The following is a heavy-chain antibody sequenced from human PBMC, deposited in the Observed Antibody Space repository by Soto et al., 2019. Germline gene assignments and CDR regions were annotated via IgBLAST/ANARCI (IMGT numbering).Heavy chain of an antibody. CDR1: GYKFTTYF. CDR2: IHPSGDT. CDR3: VRGYCTTSPCSGDFQF. V-gene: IGHV1-46*01. Sequence: QVQLVQSGAELKNPGASVKVACKASGYKFTTYFIHWVRQAPGRGLEWMGMIHPSGDTGYAQKFRGRVTMTIDTSTTTAYMELRNLTSEDTAVYFSVRGYCTTSPCSGDFQFWGQGTLVTVSS. D-gene: IGHD2-15*01. J-gene: IGHJ1*01.